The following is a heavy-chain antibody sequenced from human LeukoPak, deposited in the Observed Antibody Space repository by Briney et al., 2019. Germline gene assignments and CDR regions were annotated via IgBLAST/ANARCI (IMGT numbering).Heavy chain of an antibody. Sequence: MTSETLSLTCAVYGGSFSGYYWSWIRQPPGKGLEWIGEINHSGSTNYNPSLKSRVTISVDTSKNQFSLKLSSVTAADTAVYYCARVNILTGYSLIDYWGQGTLVTVSS. CDR2: INHSGST. CDR1: GGSFSGYY. D-gene: IGHD3-9*01. V-gene: IGHV4-34*01. J-gene: IGHJ4*02. CDR3: ARVNILTGYSLIDY.